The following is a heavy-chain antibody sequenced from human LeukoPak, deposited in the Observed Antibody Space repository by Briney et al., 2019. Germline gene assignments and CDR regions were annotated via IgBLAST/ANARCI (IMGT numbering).Heavy chain of an antibody. V-gene: IGHV4-61*02. CDR3: AREFVSNGYTRDAFDI. CDR2: IYSSGST. J-gene: IGHJ3*02. Sequence: SETLSLTCSVSGGSLSSGSYYWSWIRQPAGKRLEWIGRIYSSGSTNYNPSLKSRVTISIDTSKNQISLKLSSVTAADTAVYYCAREFVSNGYTRDAFDIWGQGTMVTVSS. D-gene: IGHD5-18*01. CDR1: GGSLSSGSYY.